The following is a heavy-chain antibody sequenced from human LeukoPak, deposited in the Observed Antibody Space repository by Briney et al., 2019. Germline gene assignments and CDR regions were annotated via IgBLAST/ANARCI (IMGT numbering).Heavy chain of an antibody. Sequence: PGGSLRLSCAASGFSFSTYSMNWVRQAPGKGLEWVSSISSSSAHIFYADSVKGRFSISRDNAKNSLYLQMNSLRVEDTAVYYCTSRYCTTTNCYSFDIWGQGTMVT. D-gene: IGHD2-2*01. V-gene: IGHV3-21*01. CDR2: ISSSSAHI. CDR3: TSRYCTTTNCYSFDI. CDR1: GFSFSTYS. J-gene: IGHJ3*02.